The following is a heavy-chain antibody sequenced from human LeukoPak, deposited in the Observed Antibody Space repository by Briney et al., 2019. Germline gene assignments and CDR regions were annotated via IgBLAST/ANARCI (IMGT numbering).Heavy chain of an antibody. V-gene: IGHV3-23*01. CDR1: GFTFSSYA. CDR2: ISGSGGST. J-gene: IGHJ4*02. Sequence: GGSLRLSCAASGFTFSSYAMSWVRQAPGKGLEWVSAISGSGGSTYCADSVKGRFTISRDNSKNTLYLQMNSLRAEDTAVYYCAKDLTIFGVVINGDFDYWGQGTLVTVSS. D-gene: IGHD3-3*01. CDR3: AKDLTIFGVVINGDFDY.